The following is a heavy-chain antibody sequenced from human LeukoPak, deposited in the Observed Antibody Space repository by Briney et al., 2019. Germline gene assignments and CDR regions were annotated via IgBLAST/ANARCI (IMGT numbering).Heavy chain of an antibody. D-gene: IGHD3-10*01. CDR3: ARGSGNYYNWFDP. CDR1: GFTFSSHG. J-gene: IGHJ5*02. Sequence: GGSLRLSCAASGFTFSSHGMHWVRQAPGKGLEWVTVIWYDGNNKYYSVSVKGRFTISRDNSKGTLYLQMTSLRAEDTAVYYCARGSGNYYNWFDPRGQGTLVTVSS. CDR2: IWYDGNNK. V-gene: IGHV3-33*01.